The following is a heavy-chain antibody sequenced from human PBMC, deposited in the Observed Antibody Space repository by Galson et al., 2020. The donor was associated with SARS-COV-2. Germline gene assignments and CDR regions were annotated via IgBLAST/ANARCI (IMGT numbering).Heavy chain of an antibody. V-gene: IGHV4-39*01. J-gene: IGHJ4*02. Sequence: SETLSLTCTVSGGSISSSSYYWGWIRQPPGKGLEWIGSIYYSGSTYYNPSRKSRVTISVDRSKNQFSLKLSSVTAADTAVYYCASSYDRVYFDYWGQGTLVTVSA. CDR1: GGSISSSSYY. D-gene: IGHD3-22*01. CDR2: IYYSGST. CDR3: ASSYDRVYFDY.